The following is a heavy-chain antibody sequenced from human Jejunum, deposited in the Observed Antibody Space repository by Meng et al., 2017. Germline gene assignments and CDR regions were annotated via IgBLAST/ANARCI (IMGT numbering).Heavy chain of an antibody. CDR3: VRESYSTPSYSAIDY. Sequence: QVQLQEAGPGLVKPSGTLSLTCAVSGVSISSIYWWSWVRQPPGKGLEWIGQIYQTGSTNYNPSLQSRVTMSVDKSKNQFSLKLSSVTAADSAVYYCVRESYSTPSYSAIDYWGQGTLVTVSS. V-gene: IGHV4-4*02. CDR1: GVSISSIYW. CDR2: IYQTGST. D-gene: IGHD1-26*01. J-gene: IGHJ4*02.